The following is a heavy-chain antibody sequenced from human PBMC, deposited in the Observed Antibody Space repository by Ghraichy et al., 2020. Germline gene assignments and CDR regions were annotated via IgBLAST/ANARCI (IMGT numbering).Heavy chain of an antibody. CDR3: ARENNAGGFTDY. J-gene: IGHJ4*02. D-gene: IGHD2-8*02. V-gene: IGHV4-59*01. CDR1: GGSINSYY. Sequence: SETLSLTCTVSGGSINSYYYNWIRQPPGKGLEWIGFISYTGSTNYNPSLKSRLTISIDASNNQFSLKLSPVTAADTAIYYCARENNAGGFTDYWGQGTLVTVSS. CDR2: ISYTGST.